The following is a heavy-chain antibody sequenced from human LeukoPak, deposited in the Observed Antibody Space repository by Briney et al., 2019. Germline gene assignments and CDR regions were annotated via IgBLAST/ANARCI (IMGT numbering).Heavy chain of an antibody. V-gene: IGHV3-48*03. CDR1: GFTFSNYE. J-gene: IGHJ4*02. CDR3: ARGPSGYHNT. D-gene: IGHD5-12*01. CDR2: ISSSGSDI. Sequence: GGSLRLSCAASGFTFSNYEMHWVRQAPGKGLEWVSYISSSGSDIYYADSVEGRFTISRDNAKNSLYLHMNSLRAEDTAVYYCARGPSGYHNTGGQGTLVTVSS.